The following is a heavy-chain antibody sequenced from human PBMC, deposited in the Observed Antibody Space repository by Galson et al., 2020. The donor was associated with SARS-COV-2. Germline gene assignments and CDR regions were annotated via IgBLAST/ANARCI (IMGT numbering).Heavy chain of an antibody. CDR2: ISGSGGST. V-gene: IGHV3-23*01. Sequence: GGSLRLSCAASGFTFRSYAMSWVRQAPGKGLEWVSAISGSGGSTYYADSVKGRFTISRDNSKNTLYLQMNSLRAEDTAVYYCAKTHYYDSSGYYPNFDYWGQGTLVTVSS. J-gene: IGHJ4*02. CDR3: AKTHYYDSSGYYPNFDY. CDR1: GFTFRSYA. D-gene: IGHD3-22*01.